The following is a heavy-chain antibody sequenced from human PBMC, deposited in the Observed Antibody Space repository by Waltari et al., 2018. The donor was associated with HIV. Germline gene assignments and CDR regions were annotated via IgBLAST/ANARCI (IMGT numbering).Heavy chain of an antibody. V-gene: IGHV4-39*07. CDR3: ARGDVVVTAMCFDY. D-gene: IGHD2-21*02. Sequence: QLQLQESGPGLVKPSETLSLTCTVSGGSISSSSYYWGWIHQPPGKGLEWIGSIYYSGSTYYNPSLKSRVTISVDTSKNQFSLKLSSVTAADTAVYYCARGDVVVTAMCFDYWGQGTLVTVSS. J-gene: IGHJ4*02. CDR2: IYYSGST. CDR1: GGSISSSSYY.